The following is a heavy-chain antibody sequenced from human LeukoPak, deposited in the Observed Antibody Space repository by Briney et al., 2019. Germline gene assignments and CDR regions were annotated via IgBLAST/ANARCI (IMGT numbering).Heavy chain of an antibody. Sequence: ASVKVSCKASGYTFTGYYMHWVRQAPGQGLEWMGWINPNSGGTNYAQKFQGWVTMTRDTSISTAYMELSRLRSDDTAVYYCAREYYYGSGPHGIGMDVWGQGTTVTVSS. D-gene: IGHD3-10*01. CDR2: INPNSGGT. J-gene: IGHJ6*02. CDR1: GYTFTGYY. CDR3: AREYYYGSGPHGIGMDV. V-gene: IGHV1-2*04.